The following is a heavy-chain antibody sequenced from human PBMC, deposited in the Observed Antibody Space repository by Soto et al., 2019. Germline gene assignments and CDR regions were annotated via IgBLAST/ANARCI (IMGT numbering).Heavy chain of an antibody. Sequence: GESLKISCKGSGYSFTSYWIGWVRQMPGKGLEWMGIIYPGDSDTRYSPSFQGQVTISADKSISTAYLQWSSLKASDTAMYYCARQEYGSGGYYNADYYYGMDVWGQGTTVTVSS. CDR2: IYPGDSDT. CDR1: GYSFTSYW. CDR3: ARQEYGSGGYYNADYYYGMDV. V-gene: IGHV5-51*01. D-gene: IGHD3-10*01. J-gene: IGHJ6*02.